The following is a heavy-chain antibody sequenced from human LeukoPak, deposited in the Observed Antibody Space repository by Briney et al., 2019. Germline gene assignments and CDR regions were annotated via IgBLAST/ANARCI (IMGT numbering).Heavy chain of an antibody. J-gene: IGHJ6*02. CDR2: IGTAGDT. CDR1: GITFCTSD. V-gene: IGHV3-13*01. CDR3: ARGSVRVGMDV. Sequence: SGGSLRLSCEASGITFCTSDMHWVRQAPGKGLEWVSVIGTAGDTYYADSVKGRFTISRENAKNSLYLQMNSLRAGDTAVYYCARGSVRVGMDVWGQGTTVTVSS. D-gene: IGHD6-13*01.